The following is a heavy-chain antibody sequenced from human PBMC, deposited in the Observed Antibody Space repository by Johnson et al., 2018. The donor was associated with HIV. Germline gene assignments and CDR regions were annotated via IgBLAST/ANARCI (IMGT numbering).Heavy chain of an antibody. Sequence: QMLLVESGGGVVQPGRSLRLSCAASGFTFSSYAMHWVRQAPGKGLEWVAVISYDGSNKYYADSVKGRFTISRDNAKNSLYLQMNSLSAEDTAVYYCAREEGNYILTRGDAFDIWGQGTMVTVSS. CDR2: ISYDGSNK. D-gene: IGHD3-9*01. CDR1: GFTFSSYA. V-gene: IGHV3-30*04. J-gene: IGHJ3*02. CDR3: AREEGNYILTRGDAFDI.